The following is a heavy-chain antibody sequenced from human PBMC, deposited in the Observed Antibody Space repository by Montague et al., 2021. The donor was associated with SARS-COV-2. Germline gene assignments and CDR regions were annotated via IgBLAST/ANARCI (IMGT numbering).Heavy chain of an antibody. D-gene: IGHD2-2*02. Sequence: SETLSLTCAVHGGSFSTYSWNWIRQPPGTGLEWIGEIPHGGSTNYNPSLKSRVTLSADTSKNQFSLKLTSVAAADTAVYYCARLGDGVVPAPILGVGPYYTYYCMDMWGKGTTVTVSS. V-gene: IGHV4-34*01. CDR3: ARLGDGVVPAPILGVGPYYTYYCMDM. CDR1: GGSFSTYS. CDR2: IPHGGST. J-gene: IGHJ6*03.